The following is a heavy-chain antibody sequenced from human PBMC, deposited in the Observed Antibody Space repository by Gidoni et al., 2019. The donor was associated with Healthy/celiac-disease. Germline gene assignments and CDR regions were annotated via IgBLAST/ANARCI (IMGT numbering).Heavy chain of an antibody. CDR1: GFTFSSYS. V-gene: IGHV3-21*01. Sequence: EVQLVESGGGLVKPGVSLRRSRSASGFTFSSYSMNWVRQAPGKGLEWVSSISSSSSYIYYADSVKGRFTISRDNAKNSLYLQMNSLRAEDTAVYYCARGVRGYIVATHGMDVWGQGTTVTVSS. CDR2: ISSSSSYI. CDR3: ARGVRGYIVATHGMDV. J-gene: IGHJ6*02. D-gene: IGHD5-12*01.